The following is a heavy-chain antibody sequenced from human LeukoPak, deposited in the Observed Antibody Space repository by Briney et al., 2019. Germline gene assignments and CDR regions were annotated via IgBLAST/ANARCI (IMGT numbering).Heavy chain of an antibody. J-gene: IGHJ4*02. CDR3: ARSITMVRGVITFDY. V-gene: IGHV4-39*07. D-gene: IGHD3-10*01. CDR2: IYYSGST. Sequence: PSETLSLTCTVSGGSISSSSYYWGWIRQPPGKGLEWIGSIYYSGSTYYNPSLKSRVTISVDTSKNQFSLKLSSVTAADTAVYYCARSITMVRGVITFDYWGQGTLVTVSS. CDR1: GGSISSSSYY.